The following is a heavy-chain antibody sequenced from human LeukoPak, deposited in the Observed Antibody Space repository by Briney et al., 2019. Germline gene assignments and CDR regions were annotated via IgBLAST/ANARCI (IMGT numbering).Heavy chain of an antibody. J-gene: IGHJ4*02. Sequence: SETLSLTCTVSGGSISSYYWSWIRQPAGKGLEWIGRIYTSGTTHYNPSLKSRVTMSVDTSKNQFSLKLSSVTAADTAVYYCARVRFPVPQGSTRKVGARYFDYWGQGTLVTVSS. CDR2: IYTSGTT. CDR3: ARVRFPVPQGSTRKVGARYFDY. V-gene: IGHV4-4*07. D-gene: IGHD1-26*01. CDR1: GGSISSYY.